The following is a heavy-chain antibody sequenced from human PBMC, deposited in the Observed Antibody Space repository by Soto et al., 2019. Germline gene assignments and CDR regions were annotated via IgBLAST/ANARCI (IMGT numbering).Heavy chain of an antibody. D-gene: IGHD3-10*01. J-gene: IGHJ4*02. CDR2: ISGSGGST. CDR3: AKGVSYGSGSSFGY. V-gene: IGHV3-23*01. CDR1: GFTFSSYA. Sequence: GGSLRLSCAASGFTFSSYAMSWVRQAPGKGLEWVSAISGSGGSTYYADSVKGRFTISRDNSKKTLYLQMNSLRAEDTAVYYCAKGVSYGSGSSFGYWGQGTLVTVS.